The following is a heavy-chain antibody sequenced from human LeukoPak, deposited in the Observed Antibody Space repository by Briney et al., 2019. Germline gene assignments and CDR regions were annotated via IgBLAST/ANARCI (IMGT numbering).Heavy chain of an antibody. J-gene: IGHJ4*02. Sequence: PGGSLRLSCATSGFTFTTFWMHWVRQAPGQGLVWVSRINHDGGSTNYADSVKGRFTISRDNAKNTVYLQMNSLRAEDTAVYYCVRDWGYDSSGYWQKYFDTWGQGTLVTVSS. CDR2: INHDGGST. D-gene: IGHD3-22*01. CDR3: VRDWGYDSSGYWQKYFDT. CDR1: GFTFTTFW. V-gene: IGHV3-74*01.